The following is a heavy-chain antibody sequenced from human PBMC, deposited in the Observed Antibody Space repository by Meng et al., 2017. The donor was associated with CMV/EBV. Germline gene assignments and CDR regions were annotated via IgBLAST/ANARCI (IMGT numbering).Heavy chain of an antibody. Sequence: GESLKISCAASGFTFSSYWMSWVRQAPGKGLEWVANIKQDGSEKYYVDSVKGRFTISRDNAKNSLYLHMNSLRAEDTAVYYCARSDCSSTSCYNYYYYGMDVWGQGTTVTVSS. V-gene: IGHV3-7*01. D-gene: IGHD2-2*02. CDR1: GFTFSSYW. CDR3: ARSDCSSTSCYNYYYYGMDV. CDR2: IKQDGSEK. J-gene: IGHJ6*02.